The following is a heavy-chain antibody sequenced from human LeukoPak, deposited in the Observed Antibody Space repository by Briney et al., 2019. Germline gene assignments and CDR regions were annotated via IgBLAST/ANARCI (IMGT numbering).Heavy chain of an antibody. V-gene: IGHV1-46*03. D-gene: IGHD6-19*01. Sequence: GASVKVSCKASGYTFTSYYMHWVRQAPGQGLEWMGIINPSGGSTSYAQKFQGRVTMTRDTSTSKVYMELSSLRSEDTAVYYCARDQGCSSGWCAYYYYGMDVWGQGTTVTVSS. CDR1: GYTFTSYY. J-gene: IGHJ6*02. CDR3: ARDQGCSSGWCAYYYYGMDV. CDR2: INPSGGST.